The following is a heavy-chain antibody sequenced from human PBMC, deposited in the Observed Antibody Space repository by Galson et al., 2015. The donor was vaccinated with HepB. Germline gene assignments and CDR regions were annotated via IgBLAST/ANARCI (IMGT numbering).Heavy chain of an antibody. CDR3: ARRGFDSSGHSRWFDP. J-gene: IGHJ5*02. V-gene: IGHV5-51*03. D-gene: IGHD3-22*01. Sequence: QSGAEVKKPGESLKISCKGSGYIFSNYWIGWVRQMPGKGLEWMGIIYPGDSDTRYSPSFQGQVTIPADKYINTTYLQWSSLKGSDTAMYYCARRGFDSSGHSRWFDPWGQGTLVTVSS. CDR1: GYIFSNYW. CDR2: IYPGDSDT.